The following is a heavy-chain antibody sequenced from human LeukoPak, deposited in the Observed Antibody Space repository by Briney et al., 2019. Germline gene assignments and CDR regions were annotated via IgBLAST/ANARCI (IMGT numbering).Heavy chain of an antibody. CDR2: FYPEVVET. J-gene: IGHJ2*01. CDR3: ATATGNYDFWSGYNRYWYFDL. Sequence: ASVKVSCKLSGYTLTELSMYWVRQAPREGRGWMGGFYPEVVETIYTQKLQGRVTMTEDTSTDTAYMEKSSLRSEEPAVYYCATATGNYDFWSGYNRYWYFDLWGRGNLVTVSS. CDR1: GYTLTELS. D-gene: IGHD3-3*01. V-gene: IGHV1-24*01.